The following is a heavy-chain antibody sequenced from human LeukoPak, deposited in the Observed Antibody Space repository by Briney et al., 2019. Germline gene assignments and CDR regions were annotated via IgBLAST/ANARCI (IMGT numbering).Heavy chain of an antibody. V-gene: IGHV3-23*01. Sequence: GGSLRLSCAASGFTFSDYYMSWIRQAPGKGLEWVSAISGSGGSTYYADSVKGRFTISRDNSKNTLYLQMNSLRAEDTAVYYCATHIVLMRNWFDPWGQGTLVTVSS. CDR2: ISGSGGST. CDR1: GFTFSDYY. J-gene: IGHJ5*02. CDR3: ATHIVLMRNWFDP. D-gene: IGHD2-8*01.